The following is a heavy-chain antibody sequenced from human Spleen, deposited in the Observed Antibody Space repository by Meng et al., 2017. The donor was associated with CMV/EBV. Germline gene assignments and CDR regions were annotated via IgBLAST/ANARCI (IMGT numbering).Heavy chain of an antibody. Sequence: SGFTFDDYTMHWVRQAPGKGLEWVSLISWDGGSTYYADSVKGRFTISRDSSKNSLYLQMNSLRTEDTALYYCAKARGIAPGEYFDYWGQGTLVTVSS. CDR3: AKARGIAPGEYFDY. D-gene: IGHD6-13*01. CDR1: GFTFDDYT. CDR2: ISWDGGST. J-gene: IGHJ4*02. V-gene: IGHV3-43*01.